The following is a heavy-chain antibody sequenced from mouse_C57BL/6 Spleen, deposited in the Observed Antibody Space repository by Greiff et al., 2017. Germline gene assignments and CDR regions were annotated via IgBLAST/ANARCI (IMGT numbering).Heavy chain of an antibody. Sequence: QVQLQQSGAELVRPGTSVKLSCKASGYTFTSYWMHWVKQRPGQGLEWIGVIDPSDSYTNYNQKFKGKATLTVDTSSSTAYMQLSSLTSEDSAVYYCARSFTTVVAYYYAMDYWGQGTSVTVSS. CDR2: IDPSDSYT. CDR3: ARSFTTVVAYYYAMDY. J-gene: IGHJ4*01. V-gene: IGHV1-59*01. D-gene: IGHD1-1*01. CDR1: GYTFTSYW.